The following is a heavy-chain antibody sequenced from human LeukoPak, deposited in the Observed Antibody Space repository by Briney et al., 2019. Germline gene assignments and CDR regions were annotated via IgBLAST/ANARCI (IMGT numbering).Heavy chain of an antibody. CDR2: ISYDGSYK. V-gene: IGHV3-30*04. J-gene: IGHJ4*02. CDR1: GFTFSTYT. CDR3: VRGHRPHNSACLFDT. Sequence: GGSLRLSCAASGFTFSTYTMHWVRQAPGKGLEWVAVISYDGSYKYYAQSVRGRFTFSRDNSKNTLDLQMNSLRGEDTAIYYCVRGHRPHNSACLFDTWGQGTLVTVSS. D-gene: IGHD6-25*01.